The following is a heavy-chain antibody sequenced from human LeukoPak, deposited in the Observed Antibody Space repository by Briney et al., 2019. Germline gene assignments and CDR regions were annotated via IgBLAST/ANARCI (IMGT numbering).Heavy chain of an antibody. CDR1: GFTFGDYA. CDR2: FRSKAYGGTT. V-gene: IGHV3-49*04. CDR3: TRAIKRQSTMIVVVIGGEDAFDI. Sequence: GGSLRLSCTASGFTFGDYAMSWVRQAPGKGLEWVGFFRSKAYGGTTEYAASVKGRFTISRDDSKSIAYLQMNSLKTEDTAVYYCTRAIKRQSTMIVVVIGGEDAFDIWGQGTMVTVSS. J-gene: IGHJ3*02. D-gene: IGHD3-22*01.